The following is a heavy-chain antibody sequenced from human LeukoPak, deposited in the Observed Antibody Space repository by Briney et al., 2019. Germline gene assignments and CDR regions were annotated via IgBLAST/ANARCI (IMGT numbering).Heavy chain of an antibody. CDR2: IYYSGST. CDR3: ASSWGDYVPDYFDY. J-gene: IGHJ4*02. Sequence: SETLSLTCTVSGGSISSYYWSWIRQPPGKGLEWIGCIYYSGSTNYNPSLKSRVTISVDTSRNQFSLKLSSVTAADTAVYYCASSWGDYVPDYFDYWGQGTLVTVSS. CDR1: GGSISSYY. D-gene: IGHD4-17*01. V-gene: IGHV4-59*01.